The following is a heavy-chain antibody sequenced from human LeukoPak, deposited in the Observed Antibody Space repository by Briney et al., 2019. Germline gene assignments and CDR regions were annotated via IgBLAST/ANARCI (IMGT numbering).Heavy chain of an antibody. V-gene: IGHV4-34*01. CDR3: ARGGIAAAGRGGY. CDR1: GGSFSGYY. D-gene: IGHD6-13*01. J-gene: IGHJ4*02. CDR2: INHSGST. Sequence: SETLSLTCAVYGGSFSGYYWSWIRQPPGKGLEWIGEINHSGSTNYNPSLKSRVTISVDTSKNQFSLKLSSVTAADTAVYYCARGGIAAAGRGGYWGQGTLLTVPS.